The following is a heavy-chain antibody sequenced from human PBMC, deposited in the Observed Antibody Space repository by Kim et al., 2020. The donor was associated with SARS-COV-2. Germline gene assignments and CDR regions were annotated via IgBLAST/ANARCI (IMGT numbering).Heavy chain of an antibody. D-gene: IGHD6-13*01. V-gene: IGHV4-39*01. CDR1: GGSISSSSYY. J-gene: IGHJ5*02. Sequence: SETLSLTCTVSGGSISSSSYYWGWIRQPPGKGLEWIGSIYYSGSTYYNPSLKSRVTISVDTSKNQFSLKLSSVTAADTAVYYCARQRYSSSWYDGNWFDPWGQGTLVTVSS. CDR2: IYYSGST. CDR3: ARQRYSSSWYDGNWFDP.